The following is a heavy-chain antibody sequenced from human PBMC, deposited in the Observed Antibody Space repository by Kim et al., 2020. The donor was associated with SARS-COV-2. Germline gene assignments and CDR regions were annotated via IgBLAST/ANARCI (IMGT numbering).Heavy chain of an antibody. D-gene: IGHD3-22*01. J-gene: IGHJ4*02. CDR3: AKDVYDSSGYYYAPLGD. Sequence: GGSLRLSCAASGFTFSSYAMSWVRQAPGKGLEWVSAISGSGGSTYYADSVKGRFTISRDNSKNTLYLQMNSLRAEDTAVYYCAKDVYDSSGYYYAPLGDWGQGTLVTVSS. CDR1: GFTFSSYA. CDR2: ISGSGGST. V-gene: IGHV3-23*01.